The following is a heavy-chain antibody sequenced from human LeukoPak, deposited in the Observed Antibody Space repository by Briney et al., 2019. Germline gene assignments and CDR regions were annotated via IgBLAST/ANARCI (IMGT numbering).Heavy chain of an antibody. CDR1: GYTFNNYG. CDR3: ARCSPSRTNSNSYYFETTKKNAFDI. V-gene: IGHV1-18*04. J-gene: IGHJ3*02. Sequence: ASVKVSCKPSGYTFNNYGITWVRQAPGQGLEWMGWIRAYSGEKDYAQKFQDRVTMTTDTTTKTAYMELRNLKSDDTAFYYCARCSPSRTNSNSYYFETTKKNAFDIWGQGTMVTVSS. CDR2: IRAYSGEK. D-gene: IGHD3-22*01.